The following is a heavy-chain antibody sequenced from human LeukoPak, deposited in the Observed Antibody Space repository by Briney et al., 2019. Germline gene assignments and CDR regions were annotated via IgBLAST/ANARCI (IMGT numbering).Heavy chain of an antibody. CDR2: ISGSGGAT. D-gene: IGHD3-10*01. Sequence: GGTLRLSCAASGFTFNSYGMSWVRQAPGKGLEWVSGISGSGGATYYADSVKGRFTVSRDDPHNTLYLQMNSVRAEDTAVYFCARGGVDHYGSGTYYLMYYFDHWGQGTLVTVSS. J-gene: IGHJ4*02. CDR3: ARGGVDHYGSGTYYLMYYFDH. CDR1: GFTFNSYG. V-gene: IGHV3-23*01.